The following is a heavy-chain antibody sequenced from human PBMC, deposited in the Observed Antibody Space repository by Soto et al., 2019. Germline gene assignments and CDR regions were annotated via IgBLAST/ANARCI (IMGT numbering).Heavy chain of an antibody. V-gene: IGHV4-31*03. CDR1: GGSISSGGYY. Sequence: QVQLQESGPGLVKPSQTLSLTCTVSGGSISSGGYYWSWIRQHPGKGLEWIGYIYYSGSTYYNPSLKSRVTISVATSKNQFSMKLSSVTAADTAVYYCAASCVGCGGFNYYGMDAWGQGTTVTVSS. D-gene: IGHD2-21*01. CDR3: AASCVGCGGFNYYGMDA. CDR2: IYYSGST. J-gene: IGHJ6*02.